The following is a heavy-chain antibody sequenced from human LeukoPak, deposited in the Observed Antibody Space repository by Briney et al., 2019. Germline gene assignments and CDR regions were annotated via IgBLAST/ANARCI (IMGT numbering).Heavy chain of an antibody. CDR3: ARACGGDCSDAFDI. Sequence: ASVKVSCKASGYTFTSYGISWVRQATGQGLEWMGWMNPNSGNTGYAQKFQGRVTITRNTSISTAYMELSSLRSEDTAVYYCARACGGDCSDAFDIWGQGTMVTVSS. CDR1: GYTFTSYG. D-gene: IGHD2-21*02. J-gene: IGHJ3*02. CDR2: MNPNSGNT. V-gene: IGHV1-8*03.